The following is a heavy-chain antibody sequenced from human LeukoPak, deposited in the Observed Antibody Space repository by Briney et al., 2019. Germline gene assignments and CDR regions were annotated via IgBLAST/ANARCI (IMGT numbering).Heavy chain of an antibody. V-gene: IGHV4-59*01. J-gene: IGHJ5*02. D-gene: IGHD2-2*01. CDR2: IYYSGST. CDR3: ARGVIVVPAASYWFDP. CDR1: GGSISSYY. Sequence: SETLSLTCTVSGGSISSYYWSWIRQPPGKGLEWIGYIYYSGSTNYNPSLKSRVTKSVDTSKSQFSLKLSSVTAADTAVYYCARGVIVVPAASYWFDPWGQGTLVTVSS.